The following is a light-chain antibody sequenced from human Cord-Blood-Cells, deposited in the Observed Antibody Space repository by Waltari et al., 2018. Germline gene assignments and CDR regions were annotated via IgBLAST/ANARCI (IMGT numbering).Light chain of an antibody. V-gene: IGLV2-14*01. CDR3: SSYTSSSTYV. CDR2: DVS. CDR1: SSDVGGSNY. Sequence: QSALTQPASVSGSPGQSITISCTGTSSDVGGSNYVSWYQQHPGKAPKLMIYDVSNRPSGVSNRFSGSKSGSTASLTISGLQAEDEADYYCSSYTSSSTYVFGTGTKVTVL. J-gene: IGLJ1*01.